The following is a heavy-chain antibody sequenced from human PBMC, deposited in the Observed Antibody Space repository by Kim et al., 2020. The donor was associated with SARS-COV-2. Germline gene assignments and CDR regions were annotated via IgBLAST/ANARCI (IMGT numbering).Heavy chain of an antibody. D-gene: IGHD6-19*01. CDR3: ARDVASTVAGTHYFYY. Sequence: SETLSLTCTVSGGSISSSSYYWGWIRQPPGKGLEWIGSIYYSGSTYYNPSLKSRVTISVDTSKNQFSLKLSSVTAADTAVYYCARDVASTVAGTHYFYY. CDR2: IYYSGST. V-gene: IGHV4-39*07. CDR1: GGSISSSSYY. J-gene: IGHJ6*01.